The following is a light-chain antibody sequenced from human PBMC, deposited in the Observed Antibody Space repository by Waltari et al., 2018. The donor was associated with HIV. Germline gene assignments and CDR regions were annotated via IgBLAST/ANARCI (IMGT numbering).Light chain of an antibody. J-gene: IGKJ2*03. Sequence: DIVMTQSPDSLAVSLGERDTIKCKSSQSLLYTSNNKNCLAWYQKKPGHPPRLLIYWASARDSGVPYRFSGSGSGTEFTLTISSLQPEDVAVYYCQQYSITQYSFGQGTKLEI. CDR1: QSLLYTSNNKNC. V-gene: IGKV4-1*01. CDR2: WAS. CDR3: QQYSITQYS.